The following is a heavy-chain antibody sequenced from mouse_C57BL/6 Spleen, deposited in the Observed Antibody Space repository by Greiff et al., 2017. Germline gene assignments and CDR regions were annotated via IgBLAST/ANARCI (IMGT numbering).Heavy chain of an antibody. CDR3: ANLYDDYDVRDAMDD. J-gene: IGHJ4*01. V-gene: IGHV14-2*01. CDR2: FDPEDGGT. CDR1: GFNFTDYY. D-gene: IGHD2-4*01. Sequence: VQLKQSGAELVKPGASVKLSCTASGFNFTDYYMHWVKQRTEQGLEWIGRFDPEDGGTKYAPKFQGKATITADTSSNTAYLQLSSLTSEDTAVYYGANLYDDYDVRDAMDDWGQGTSVTVSS.